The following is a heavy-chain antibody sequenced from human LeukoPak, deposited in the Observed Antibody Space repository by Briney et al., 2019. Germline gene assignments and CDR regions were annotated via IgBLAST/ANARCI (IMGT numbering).Heavy chain of an antibody. J-gene: IGHJ3*02. Sequence: PGGSLRLSCAASGFTFNSYAMSWVRQAPGKGLEWVSAISGSTGGTYYADSVKGRFTISRDNSKNTLYLQMNSLRAEDTAVYYCAKNYDFWSQLDIWDQGTIVTISS. CDR2: ISGSTGGT. V-gene: IGHV3-23*01. CDR1: GFTFNSYA. CDR3: AKNYDFWSQLDI. D-gene: IGHD3-3*01.